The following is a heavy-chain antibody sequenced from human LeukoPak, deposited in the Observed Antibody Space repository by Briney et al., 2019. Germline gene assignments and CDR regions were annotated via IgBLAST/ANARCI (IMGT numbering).Heavy chain of an antibody. V-gene: IGHV1-8*01. D-gene: IGHD3-22*01. J-gene: IGHJ1*01. CDR2: MNPNSGNT. CDR3: ATDHYDSSGYFNGEYFQH. Sequence: VASVKVSCKASGYTFTSYDINWVRQATGQGLEWMGWMNPNSGNTGYAQKFQGRVTMTEDTSTDTAYMELSSLRSEDTAVYYCATDHYDSSGYFNGEYFQHWGQGTLVTVSS. CDR1: GYTFTSYD.